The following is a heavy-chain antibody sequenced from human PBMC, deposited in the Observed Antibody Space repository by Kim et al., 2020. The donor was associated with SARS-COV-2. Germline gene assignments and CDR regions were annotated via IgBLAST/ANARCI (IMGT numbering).Heavy chain of an antibody. CDR1: GYSFTSYD. CDR3: ARAYRFLSSWDY. V-gene: IGHV1-8*01. Sequence: ASVKVSCKAAGYSFTSYDINWVRQATGQGLEWMGWMNPNTGNKGYAQKFQGRVTMTRDTSISTDYMELSSLTSEDTAVYYCARAYRFLSSWDYWGQGTLVTVS. J-gene: IGHJ4*02. CDR2: MNPNTGNK. D-gene: IGHD2-2*01.